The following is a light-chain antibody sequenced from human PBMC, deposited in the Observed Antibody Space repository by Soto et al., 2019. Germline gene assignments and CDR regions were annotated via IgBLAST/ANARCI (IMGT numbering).Light chain of an antibody. CDR3: QHYGGSSWT. CDR1: QSVATNY. J-gene: IGKJ1*01. CDR2: GAS. V-gene: IGKV3-20*01. Sequence: EIVLTQSPGTLSLSPGERATLSCRASQSVATNYLAWYQQKPGQAPRLLIFGASSRATGIPDKFSGSGSGTDFTLSISRLEPDDFAVYYCQHYGGSSWTFGLGTKVEIK.